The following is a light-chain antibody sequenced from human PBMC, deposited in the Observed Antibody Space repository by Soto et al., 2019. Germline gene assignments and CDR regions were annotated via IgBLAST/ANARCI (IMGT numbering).Light chain of an antibody. CDR2: AAS. J-gene: IGKJ1*01. Sequence: AIQMTQSPSSLSASVGDSVTITCRARQGVSDEVGWYLQKPGKATKFLRFAASSLQSGVPSRFGGVGSGTDFTLTITSLQTENVGIYYCLRQYDFPWTVVQ. V-gene: IGKV1-6*01. CDR1: QGVSDE. CDR3: LRQYDFPWT.